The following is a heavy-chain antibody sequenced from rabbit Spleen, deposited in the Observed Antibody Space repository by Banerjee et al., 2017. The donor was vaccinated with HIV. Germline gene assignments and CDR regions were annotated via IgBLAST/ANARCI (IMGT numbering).Heavy chain of an antibody. Sequence: QQQLVESGGGLVKPEGFLTLTCKTSGFDLNNYYYMCWVRQAPGKGLEWIACIYGGSSGRTYYANWAKGRFTCSKTSSTTVTLQMTRLTAADTATYFCARDTSSSFSSYGMDLWGQGTLVTVS. J-gene: IGHJ6*01. CDR3: ARDTSSSFSSYGMDL. CDR1: GFDLNNYYY. D-gene: IGHD1-1*01. CDR2: IYGGSSGRT. V-gene: IGHV1S45*01.